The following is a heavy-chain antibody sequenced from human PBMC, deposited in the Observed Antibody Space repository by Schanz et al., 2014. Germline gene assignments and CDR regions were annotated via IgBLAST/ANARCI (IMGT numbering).Heavy chain of an antibody. Sequence: QVQLVESGGGVVQPGRSLRLSCAASGFIFSSYGLHWVRQVPGKGLEWVAVISYDGRNKYYADSVKGRFTISRDNSKNTLYLQMNSLRAEDTAVYYCARDLEGYDGGGGGFDPWGQGTLVTVSS. J-gene: IGHJ5*02. CDR2: ISYDGRNK. D-gene: IGHD2-21*01. CDR1: GFIFSSYG. CDR3: ARDLEGYDGGGGGFDP. V-gene: IGHV3-30*19.